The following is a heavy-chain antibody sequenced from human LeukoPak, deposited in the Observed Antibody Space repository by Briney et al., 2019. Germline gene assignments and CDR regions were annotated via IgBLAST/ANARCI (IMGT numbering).Heavy chain of an antibody. CDR2: ISYDGSNK. CDR1: VFTFSSYR. D-gene: IGHD3-22*01. CDR3: GKDYDSTGYYPDY. Sequence: GGSLRLSCAASVFTFSSYRMHWVRQAPGKGLEWMVVISYDGSNKYYADSVKGRFTISRDNSKNMMSLQMNTLRDEDTAVYYCGKDYDSTGYYPDYWGQGTLVTVSA. V-gene: IGHV3-30*18. J-gene: IGHJ4*02.